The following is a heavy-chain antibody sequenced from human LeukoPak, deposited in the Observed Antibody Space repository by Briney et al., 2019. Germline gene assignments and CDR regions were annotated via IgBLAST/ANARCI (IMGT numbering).Heavy chain of an antibody. CDR1: GFPFSFYE. CDR2: ISSSSSYI. Sequence: GGSLRLSCVVSGFPFSFYELNWVRQAPGKGLEWVSSISSSSSYIYYADSVKGRFTISRDNAKNSLYLQMNSLRAEDTAVYYCARKDGYNPFDYWGQGTLVTVSS. J-gene: IGHJ4*02. CDR3: ARKDGYNPFDY. D-gene: IGHD5-24*01. V-gene: IGHV3-21*01.